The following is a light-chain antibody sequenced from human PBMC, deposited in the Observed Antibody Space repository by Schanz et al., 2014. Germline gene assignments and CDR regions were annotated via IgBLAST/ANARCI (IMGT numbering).Light chain of an antibody. CDR1: SSDVGGYNY. J-gene: IGLJ1*01. CDR3: QSYDSSLNGLYV. CDR2: EVS. V-gene: IGLV2-8*01. Sequence: QSVLTQPPSASGSPGQSVTISCTGTSSDVGGYNYVSWYQQHPGKAPKLMIYEVSKRPSGVPDRFSGSKSGNTASLTVSGLQAEDEADYYCQSYDSSLNGLYVFGTGTKLTVL.